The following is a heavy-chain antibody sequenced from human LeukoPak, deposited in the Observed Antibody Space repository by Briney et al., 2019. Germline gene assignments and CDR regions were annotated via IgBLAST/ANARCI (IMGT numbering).Heavy chain of an antibody. CDR2: ISSSSSTI. J-gene: IGHJ6*03. V-gene: IGHV3-48*04. CDR1: GFTFSSYS. Sequence: PGGSLRLSCAASGFTFSSYSMNWVRQAPGKGLEWVSYISSSSSTIYYADSVKGRFTISRDNAKNSLYLQMNSLRAEDTALYHCARVGGRAGDYYYYMDVWGKGTTVTVSS. D-gene: IGHD3-16*01. CDR3: ARVGGRAGDYYYYMDV.